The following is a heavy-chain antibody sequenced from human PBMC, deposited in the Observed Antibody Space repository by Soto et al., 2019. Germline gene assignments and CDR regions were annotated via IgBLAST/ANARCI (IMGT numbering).Heavy chain of an antibody. D-gene: IGHD2-15*01. J-gene: IGHJ6*02. CDR1: GFTFSSYS. CDR3: ARLGGYCSGGSCPYGMDV. Sequence: SGGSLRLSCAASGFTFSSYSMNWVRQAPGKGLEWVSSISSSSSYIYYADSVKGRFTISRDNAKNSLYLQMNSLRAEDTAVYYCARLGGYCSGGSCPYGMDVWGQGTTVTVSS. CDR2: ISSSSSYI. V-gene: IGHV3-21*01.